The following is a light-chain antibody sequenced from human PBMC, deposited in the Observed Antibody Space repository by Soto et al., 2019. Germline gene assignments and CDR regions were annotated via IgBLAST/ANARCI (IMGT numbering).Light chain of an antibody. CDR2: GNS. CDR1: SSNIGAGYD. J-gene: IGLJ3*02. V-gene: IGLV1-40*01. Sequence: QSVLTQPTSVSGAPGQRVTISCTGSSSNIGAGYDVHWYQQLPGTAPKLLIYGNSNRPSGVPDRFSGSNSGTSASLAITGLQAEDEADYYCPSYDISLSGWVFGGGTKLTVL. CDR3: PSYDISLSGWV.